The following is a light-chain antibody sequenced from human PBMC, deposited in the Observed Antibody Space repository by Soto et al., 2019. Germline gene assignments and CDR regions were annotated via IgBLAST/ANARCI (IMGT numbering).Light chain of an antibody. J-gene: IGKJ4*01. CDR2: GAS. CDR1: QNIDSN. CDR3: QQSYYWLS. V-gene: IGKV3D-15*01. Sequence: EIVMTQSPATLSVSPGERATLSCRASQNIDSNLAWYQKKPGQPPRLLIYGASTRATGVPGRFSGSGSWTVFTLIISGLQSEDLTVYYCQQSYYWLSLGGGSKVEF.